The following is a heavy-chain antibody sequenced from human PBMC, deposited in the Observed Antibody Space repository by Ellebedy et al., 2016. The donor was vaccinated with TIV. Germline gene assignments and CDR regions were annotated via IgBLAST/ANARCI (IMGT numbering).Heavy chain of an antibody. V-gene: IGHV3-74*01. J-gene: IGHJ4*02. CDR1: GFTFSSYW. CDR3: ACPAVGFWSGYNEH. CDR2: INNDGSST. Sequence: GESLKISCAASGFTFSSYWMHWVRQAPGKGLVWVSGINNDGSSTYYADSVKGRFSISRDNAKNSLFLQMNNLRADDTAVYYCACPAVGFWSGYNEHWGQGTLVTVSS. D-gene: IGHD3-3*01.